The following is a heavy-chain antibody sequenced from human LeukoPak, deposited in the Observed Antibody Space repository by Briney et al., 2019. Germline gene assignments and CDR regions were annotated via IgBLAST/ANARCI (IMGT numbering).Heavy chain of an antibody. CDR2: IYPGDSDT. D-gene: IGHD2-15*01. V-gene: IGHV5-51*01. Sequence: GESLKISCKGSGYSFTSYWIGWVRQMPGKGLEWMGIIYPGDSDTRYSPSFQGQVTISADKSISTAYLQWSSLKASDTAMYYCARGIVVVVAARYDAFDIWGQGTMVTVSS. CDR1: GYSFTSYW. J-gene: IGHJ3*02. CDR3: ARGIVVVVAARYDAFDI.